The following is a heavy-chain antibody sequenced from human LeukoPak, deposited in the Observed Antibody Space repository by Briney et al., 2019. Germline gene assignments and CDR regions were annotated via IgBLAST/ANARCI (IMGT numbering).Heavy chain of an antibody. CDR1: GFTFTNYG. J-gene: IGHJ6*02. CDR2: TWYDGSNK. D-gene: IGHD6-19*01. Sequence: GRSLRLSCAASGFTFTNYGMHWVRQAPGKGLEWVAVTWYDGSNKYYADSVKGRFTISRDNSKNTLYLQMNSLRAEDTAVYYCAKVRQWLVDGMDVWGQGTTVTVSS. V-gene: IGHV3-33*06. CDR3: AKVRQWLVDGMDV.